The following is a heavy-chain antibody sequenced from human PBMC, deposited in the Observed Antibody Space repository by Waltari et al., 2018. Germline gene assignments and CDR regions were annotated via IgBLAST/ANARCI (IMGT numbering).Heavy chain of an antibody. V-gene: IGHV4-39*07. CDR1: GGSISSSSYY. Sequence: QLQLQESGPGLVKPSETLSLTCTVSGGSISSSSYYWGWIRQPPGKVLEWIGSIYYSGSTYYNPSLKSRVTISVDTSKNQFSLKLSSVTAADTAVYYCAIDEGARATHYGMDVWGQGTTVTVSS. D-gene: IGHD1-26*01. CDR2: IYYSGST. J-gene: IGHJ6*02. CDR3: AIDEGARATHYGMDV.